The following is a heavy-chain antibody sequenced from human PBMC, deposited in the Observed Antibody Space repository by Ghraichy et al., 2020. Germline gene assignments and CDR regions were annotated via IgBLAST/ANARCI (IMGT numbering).Heavy chain of an antibody. CDR1: GFTFSSYC. J-gene: IGHJ6*03. Sequence: GGSLRLSCAASGFTFSSYCMSWVRQAPGKGLEWVANIKHDGSEKYYVDSVKGRFTISRDNAKNSLYLQMNSLRAEDTAVYYCARDPGAGRPLDQGYYYYYYMDVWGKGTTVTVPS. CDR2: IKHDGSEK. V-gene: IGHV3-7*01. CDR3: ARDPGAGRPLDQGYYYYYYMDV. D-gene: IGHD3-10*01.